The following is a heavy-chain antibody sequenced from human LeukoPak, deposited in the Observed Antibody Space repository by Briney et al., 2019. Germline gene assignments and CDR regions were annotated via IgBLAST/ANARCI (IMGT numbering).Heavy chain of an antibody. CDR1: GFTFSSYA. CDR3: AKDLAAVAGTDY. J-gene: IGHJ4*02. Sequence: GGSLRLSCAASGFTFSSYAMSWVRQAPGKGLEWVSAISGSGGSTYYAGSVRGRFTISRDNSKNTLYLQMNSLRAEDTAVYYCAKDLAAVAGTDYWGQGTLVTVSS. V-gene: IGHV3-23*01. D-gene: IGHD6-19*01. CDR2: ISGSGGST.